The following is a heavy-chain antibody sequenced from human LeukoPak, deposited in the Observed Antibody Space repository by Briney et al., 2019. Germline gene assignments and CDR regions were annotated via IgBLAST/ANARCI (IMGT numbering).Heavy chain of an antibody. CDR3: ARAPHCSSTSCYTRWFDP. CDR2: MNPNSGNT. J-gene: IGHJ5*02. Sequence: GASVKVSCKASGYTFTSYYMHWVRQAPGQGLEWMGWMNPNSGNTGYAQKFQGRVTMTRNTSISTAYMELSSLRSEDTAVYYCARAPHCSSTSCYTRWFDPWGQGTLVTVSS. CDR1: GYTFTSYY. D-gene: IGHD2-2*02. V-gene: IGHV1-8*02.